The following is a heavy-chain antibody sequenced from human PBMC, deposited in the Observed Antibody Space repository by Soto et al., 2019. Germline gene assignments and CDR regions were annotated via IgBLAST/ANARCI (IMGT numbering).Heavy chain of an antibody. CDR1: GGTFSSYA. CDR2: IIPIFGTT. V-gene: IGHV1-69*13. J-gene: IGHJ2*01. CDR3: ARVVTVVKSFHYWYFDL. D-gene: IGHD2-15*01. Sequence: SVKVSCKASGGTFSSYAISWVRQAPGQGLEWMGGIIPIFGTTNYAQKFQGRVTITADESTSTAYMELSSLRSEDTAVYYCARVVTVVKSFHYWYFDLRGRGTLVTVSS.